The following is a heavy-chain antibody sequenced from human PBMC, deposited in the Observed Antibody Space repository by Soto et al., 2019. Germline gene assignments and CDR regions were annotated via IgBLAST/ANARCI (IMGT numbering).Heavy chain of an antibody. J-gene: IGHJ4*02. Sequence: QVQLVESGGGVVQPGRSLRLSCAASGFTFSTYGMHWVRQAPGKGLEWVAVISFDGNIKYYADSVKGRFTIHRDNSKYTLYLEMDSLSAEDTAIYYCAKVLERSMITFGGVIAYWGQGALVTVSS. CDR1: GFTFSTYG. CDR3: AKVLERSMITFGGVIAY. CDR2: ISFDGNIK. D-gene: IGHD3-16*02. V-gene: IGHV3-30*18.